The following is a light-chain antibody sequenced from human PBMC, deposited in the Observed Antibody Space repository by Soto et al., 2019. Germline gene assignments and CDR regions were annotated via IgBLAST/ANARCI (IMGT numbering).Light chain of an antibody. J-gene: IGKJ2*01. CDR2: WAS. CDR3: QQYYSIPYT. V-gene: IGKV4-1*01. Sequence: DIVMTQSSDSLAVSLGERATINCKSSQSVLYSSNNKNYLAWYQKKPGQPPKLLIYWASTRESGVPDRFSGSGSGTDFTLTISSLQAEDVAVYYCQQYYSIPYTFGQGTKLEIK. CDR1: QSVLYSSNNKNY.